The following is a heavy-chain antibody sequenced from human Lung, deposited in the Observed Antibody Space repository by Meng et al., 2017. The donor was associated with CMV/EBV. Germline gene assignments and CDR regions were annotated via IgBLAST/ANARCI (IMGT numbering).Heavy chain of an antibody. CDR2: IKSRNDGGTA. Sequence: GGSXRLXCAASGFTIRTTWMSWVRQAPGKGLDWVGRIKSRNDGGTADHGTPVKGRFTISRDDSKDTLYLQMNSLKVEDTAIYYCTTGFGTAEAFWGQGTVVTVSS. J-gene: IGHJ4*02. V-gene: IGHV3-15*01. CDR3: TTGFGTAEAF. CDR1: GFTIRTTW. D-gene: IGHD1-1*01.